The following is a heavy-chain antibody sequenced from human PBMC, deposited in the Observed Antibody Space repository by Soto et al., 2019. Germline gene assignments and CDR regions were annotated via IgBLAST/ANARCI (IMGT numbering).Heavy chain of an antibody. D-gene: IGHD3-10*01. CDR3: ARHHVLLCFGELSGMDV. CDR2: IDPSDSYT. J-gene: IGHJ6*02. CDR1: GYSFTSYW. Sequence: PGESLKISCKGAGYSFTSYWISWVRQMPGKGLEWMGRIDPSDSYTNYSPSFQGHVTISADKSISTAYLQWSSLKASDTAMYYCARHHVLLCFGELSGMDVWGQGTTVTVSS. V-gene: IGHV5-10-1*01.